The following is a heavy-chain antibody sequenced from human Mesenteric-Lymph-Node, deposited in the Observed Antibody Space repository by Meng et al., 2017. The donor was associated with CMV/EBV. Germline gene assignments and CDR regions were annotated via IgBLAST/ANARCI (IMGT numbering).Heavy chain of an antibody. CDR2: ISGSVDST. CDR3: ALIGGYCSRTSCYDS. D-gene: IGHD2-2*01. J-gene: IGHJ4*02. V-gene: IGHV3-23*01. Sequence: GGSLRLSCAASGFTFNSYAMSWVRQAPGKGLEWVSAISGSVDSTYFADSVQGRFTISRDNSKNKLYLQMNSLRAEDTALYYCALIGGYCSRTSCYDSWGQGTLVTVSS. CDR1: GFTFNSYA.